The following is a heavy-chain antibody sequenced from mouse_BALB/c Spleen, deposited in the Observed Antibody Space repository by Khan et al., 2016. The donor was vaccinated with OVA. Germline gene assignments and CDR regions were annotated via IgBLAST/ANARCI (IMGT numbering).Heavy chain of an antibody. CDR3: ARFHGGY. V-gene: IGHV9-3-1*01. CDR1: GYTFTNYV. Sequence: QIQLVQSGPELKKPGETVKISCKASGYTFTNYVMNWVKQSPGKGLKWMGWINTYTGEPTYDDDFRGRFAFSLEPSARTAYWKINSRKNEDTATYFCARFHGGYWGQGTTLTVSS. J-gene: IGHJ2*01. CDR2: INTYTGEP.